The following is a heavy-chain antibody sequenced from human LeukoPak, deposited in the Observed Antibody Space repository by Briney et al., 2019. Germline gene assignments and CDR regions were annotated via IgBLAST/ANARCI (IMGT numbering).Heavy chain of an antibody. D-gene: IGHD7-27*01. J-gene: IGHJ4*02. CDR2: IYYSGGT. CDR3: ARETPGAGHFDY. CDR1: GVSINYYY. Sequence: SETLSLTCTVSGVSINYYYWMWIRQPPGKGLEWIGYIYYSGGTHYNPSLKGRVTMLVDTSKNQFSLKLTAVTAADTAVYYCARETPGAGHFDYWGQGSLVTVSS. V-gene: IGHV4-59*01.